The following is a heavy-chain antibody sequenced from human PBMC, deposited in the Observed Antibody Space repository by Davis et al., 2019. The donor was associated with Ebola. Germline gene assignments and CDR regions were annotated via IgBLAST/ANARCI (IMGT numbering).Heavy chain of an antibody. CDR1: GGSLSSGGHY. D-gene: IGHD1-26*01. CDR3: ARDGSGSYFFDL. J-gene: IGHJ4*02. Sequence: MPSETLSLTCTVSGGSLSSGGHYWSWIRQFPGKGLEWIGYIYHTGATYFTPSLKSRLTMSVDTSRNQFSLKMNSVTAADTAVYYCARDGSGSYFFDLWGQGTLVSVSS. V-gene: IGHV4-31*03. CDR2: IYHTGAT.